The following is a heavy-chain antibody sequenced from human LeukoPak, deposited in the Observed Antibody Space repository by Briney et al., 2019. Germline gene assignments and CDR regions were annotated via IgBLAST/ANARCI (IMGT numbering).Heavy chain of an antibody. CDR2: ISSGGGST. V-gene: IGHV3-23*01. Sequence: VGSLRLSCAASGFTFSNYAMSWVREAPGKGLEWVSAISSGGGSTYYADSVKGRFTISRDNSKNTLYLQMNSLRAEDTAVYYCAKVLLWFGELPYYFDYWGQGTLVTVSS. CDR1: GFTFSNYA. J-gene: IGHJ4*02. CDR3: AKVLLWFGELPYYFDY. D-gene: IGHD3-10*01.